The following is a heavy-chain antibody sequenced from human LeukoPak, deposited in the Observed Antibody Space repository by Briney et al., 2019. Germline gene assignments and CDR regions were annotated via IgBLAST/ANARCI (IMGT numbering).Heavy chain of an antibody. Sequence: ASVKVSCKASGYTFTHYFIHWVRQAPGQGLEWMGIINPSGGSTSYAQKFQGTVTMTRDTSTNTVYMELSSLRSEDTAVYYCARDYSNARAFDYWGQGTLVTVSS. CDR1: GYTFTHYF. CDR3: ARDYSNARAFDY. CDR2: INPSGGST. V-gene: IGHV1-46*01. J-gene: IGHJ4*02. D-gene: IGHD4-11*01.